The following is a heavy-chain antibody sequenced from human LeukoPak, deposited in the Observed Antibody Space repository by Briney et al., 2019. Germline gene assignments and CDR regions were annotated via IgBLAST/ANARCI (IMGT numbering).Heavy chain of an antibody. J-gene: IGHJ3*02. CDR3: ARSRRGTYSMDDSFDI. D-gene: IGHD1-26*01. CDR2: ISASATV. Sequence: SETLSLTCSVSGGSIDKYWSWIRQPAGKGLEWIGRISASATVNYNPSFRGRVTMSVDASRRHFSLKLTSVTAADTAIYYCARSRRGTYSMDDSFDIWGLGTRVSVSS. V-gene: IGHV4-4*07. CDR1: GGSIDKY.